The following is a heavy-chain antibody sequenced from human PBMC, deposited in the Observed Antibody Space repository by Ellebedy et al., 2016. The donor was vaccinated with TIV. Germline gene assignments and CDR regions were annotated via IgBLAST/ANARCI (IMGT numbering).Heavy chain of an antibody. D-gene: IGHD6-19*01. J-gene: IGHJ4*02. V-gene: IGHV4-34*01. Sequence: SETLSLTXAVYGGSFGGYYWSWIRQPPGKGLEWIGEINHSGSTNYKSSLKSRVTILVDTYKNQFSLKVSSVNAADTAVYYCARGREQWHRFDYWGQGTLVTVSS. CDR3: ARGREQWHRFDY. CDR2: INHSGST. CDR1: GGSFGGYY.